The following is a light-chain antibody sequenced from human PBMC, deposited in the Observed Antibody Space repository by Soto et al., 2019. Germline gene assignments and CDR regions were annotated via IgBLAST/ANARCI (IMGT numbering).Light chain of an antibody. J-gene: IGKJ4*01. CDR3: QRYNNSPLT. V-gene: IGKV3-15*01. CDR2: DTS. Sequence: EFVMTQSPATPSVSPGEVVTLSCRANQGIGDTLAWYQHKPGQTPRLLIYDTSTRATGVPARFSGSRSGTEFTLTINSLKSEDFAVYYCQRYNNSPLTFGGGTKVDIK. CDR1: QGIGDT.